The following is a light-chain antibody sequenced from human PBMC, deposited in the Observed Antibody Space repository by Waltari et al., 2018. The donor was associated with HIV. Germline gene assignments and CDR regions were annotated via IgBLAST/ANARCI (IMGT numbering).Light chain of an antibody. J-gene: IGKJ4*01. CDR2: GAS. CDR1: QNVITN. V-gene: IGKV3-15*01. Sequence: EIVMKQYPASLSVSPGEKATPSCRASQNVITNLAWYQQKPGQVSRLLIYGASTRATGIPARFSGSGSGTEFTLTISSLQSEDFAVYFCQQYNNWPLTFGGGTKVEI. CDR3: QQYNNWPLT.